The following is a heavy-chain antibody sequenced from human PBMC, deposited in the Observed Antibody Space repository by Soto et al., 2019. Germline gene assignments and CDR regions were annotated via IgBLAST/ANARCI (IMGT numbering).Heavy chain of an antibody. D-gene: IGHD2-2*01. CDR2: IFYTGTT. Sequence: SETLSLTCSVSGGSINYNSYHWGWIRQPPGQGLEWIGSIFYTGTTFYNPSLESRVTMSVDTSKNSFSLHLTSVTAADTAVYCCARLVVVAPVANVWGQGTLVNVSS. V-gene: IGHV4-39*02. CDR3: ARLVVVAPVANV. CDR1: GGSINYNSYH. J-gene: IGHJ4*02.